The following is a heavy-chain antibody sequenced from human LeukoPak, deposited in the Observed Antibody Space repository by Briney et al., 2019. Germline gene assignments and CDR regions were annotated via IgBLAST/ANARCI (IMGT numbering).Heavy chain of an antibody. D-gene: IGHD3-10*01. CDR3: ARALFMVRGRSGGPPLGY. J-gene: IGHJ4*02. CDR2: MNPNSGNT. CDR1: GGTFSSYA. V-gene: IGHV1-8*02. Sequence: GSSVKVSCKASGGTFSSYAINWVRQATGQGLEWMGWMNPNSGNTGYAQKFQGRVTMTRNTSISTAYMELSSLRSEDTAVYYCARALFMVRGRSGGPPLGYWGQGTLVTVSS.